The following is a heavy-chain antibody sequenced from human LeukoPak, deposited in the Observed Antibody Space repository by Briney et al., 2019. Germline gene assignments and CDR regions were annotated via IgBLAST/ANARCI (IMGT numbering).Heavy chain of an antibody. D-gene: IGHD3-9*01. V-gene: IGHV3-21*01. J-gene: IGHJ6*03. CDR3: AREDGEELRYFDWLSPYSRDYIHYYYYMDV. Sequence: GGSLRLSCAASGFTFSSYSMNWVRQAPGKGLEWVSSISSSSSYIYYADSVKGRFTISRDNAKNSLYLQMNSLRAEDTAVYYCAREDGEELRYFDWLSPYSRDYIHYYYYMDVWGKGTTVTVSS. CDR2: ISSSSSYI. CDR1: GFTFSSYS.